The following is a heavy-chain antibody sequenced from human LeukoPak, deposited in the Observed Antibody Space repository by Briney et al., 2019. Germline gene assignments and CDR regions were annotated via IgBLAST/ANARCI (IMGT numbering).Heavy chain of an antibody. J-gene: IGHJ4*02. CDR3: ARSPRWWFFDY. CDR1: GFTFSSYE. V-gene: IGHV3-48*03. D-gene: IGHD2-15*01. Sequence: GGSLRLSCAASGFTFSSYEMNWVRQAPGKGLEWVSYISSSGSTIYYADSVKGRFTISRDNAKNSLYLQMNSLRAEDTAVYYCARSPRWWFFDYWGQGTLVTVSS. CDR2: ISSSGSTI.